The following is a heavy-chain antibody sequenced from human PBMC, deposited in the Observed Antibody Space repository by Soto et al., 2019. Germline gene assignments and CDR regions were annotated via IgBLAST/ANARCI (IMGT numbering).Heavy chain of an antibody. CDR3: ARGDGYSGYDPKFGYCSGGSCYSRIPSFNWFDP. D-gene: IGHD2-15*01. Sequence: PGESLKISCKGSGYSFTSYWIGWVRQMPGKSLEWMGIIYPGDSDTRYSPYFQGQVTISADKSISTAYLQWSSLKASDTAMYYCARGDGYSGYDPKFGYCSGGSCYSRIPSFNWFDPWGQGTLVTVSS. V-gene: IGHV5-51*01. J-gene: IGHJ5*02. CDR2: IYPGDSDT. CDR1: GYSFTSYW.